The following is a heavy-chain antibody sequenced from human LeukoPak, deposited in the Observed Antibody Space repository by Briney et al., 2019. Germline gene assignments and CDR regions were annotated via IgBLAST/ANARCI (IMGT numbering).Heavy chain of an antibody. J-gene: IGHJ3*02. CDR3: ARAPGSDIVVVVAATTDAFDI. V-gene: IGHV4-34*01. CDR2: INHSGST. Sequence: SETLSLTCAVYGGSFSGYYWRWIRQPPGKGLEWIGEINHSGSTNYNPSLKSRVTISVDTSKNQFSLKLSSVTAADTAVYYCARAPGSDIVVVVAATTDAFDIWGQGTMVTVSS. D-gene: IGHD2-15*01. CDR1: GGSFSGYY.